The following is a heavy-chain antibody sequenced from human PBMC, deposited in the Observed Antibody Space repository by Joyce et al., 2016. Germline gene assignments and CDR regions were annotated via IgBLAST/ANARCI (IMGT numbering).Heavy chain of an antibody. J-gene: IGHJ4*02. CDR1: GGSISRGGYS. CDR3: ARSLVVPAAFFDY. Sequence: QLQLQESGPGLVKPSQTLSLICDVSGGSISRGGYSWSWIRQPPGKGLEWIAYIYHTGSTYDKPSLNNRVSISVDKSKNQFSLGLNSVTAADTAVYYCARSLVVPAAFFDYWGQGILVTVSP. V-gene: IGHV4-30-2*01. D-gene: IGHD2-2*01. CDR2: IYHTGST.